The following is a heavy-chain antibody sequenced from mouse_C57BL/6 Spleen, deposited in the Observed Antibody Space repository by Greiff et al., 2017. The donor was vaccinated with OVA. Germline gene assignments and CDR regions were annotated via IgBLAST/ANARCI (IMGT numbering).Heavy chain of an antibody. CDR1: GFTFSDYY. D-gene: IGHD1-1*01. J-gene: IGHJ1*03. CDR2: ISNGGGST. CDR3: ARHSYYYGSSYVEWYFDV. V-gene: IGHV5-12*01. Sequence: DVHLVESGGGLVQPGGSLKLSCAASGFTFSDYYMYWVRQTPEKRLEWVAYISNGGGSTYYPDTVKGRFTISRGNAKNTLYLQMSRLKSEDTAMYYCARHSYYYGSSYVEWYFDVWGTGTTVTVSS.